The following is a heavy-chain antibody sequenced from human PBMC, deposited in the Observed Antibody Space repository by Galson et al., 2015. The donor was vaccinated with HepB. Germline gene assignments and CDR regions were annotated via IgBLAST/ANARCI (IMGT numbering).Heavy chain of an antibody. CDR3: ARDPGWGAFDI. CDR2: LDQDGSQK. J-gene: IGHJ3*02. Sequence: SLRLSCAASGFSLGNYWLSWVRQAPGKGLECVTNLDQDGSQKFYADSVKGRFTISRDNARNSLFLQMNSLRGEDTAIYYCARDPGWGAFDIWGQGTTVIVSS. V-gene: IGHV3-7*01. D-gene: IGHD3-16*01. CDR1: GFSLGNYW.